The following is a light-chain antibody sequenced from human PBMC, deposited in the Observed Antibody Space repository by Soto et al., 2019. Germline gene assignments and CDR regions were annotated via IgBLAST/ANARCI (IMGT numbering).Light chain of an antibody. CDR1: QRISTY. CDR2: FAS. V-gene: IGKV1-39*01. J-gene: IGKJ3*01. Sequence: DIQMTQSPSSLSASVGDRVTITCRASQRISTYLNWYQQKPGKAPKLLIYFASSLQSGVPSRFSGSGSGTDFTLTISSLQPEDFAAYYCQQTYSTPFTFGPGTKVDIK. CDR3: QQTYSTPFT.